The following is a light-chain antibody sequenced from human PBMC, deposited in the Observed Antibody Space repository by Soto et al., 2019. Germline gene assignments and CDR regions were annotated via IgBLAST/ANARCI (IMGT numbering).Light chain of an antibody. CDR1: QSVSSN. J-gene: IGKJ1*01. CDR3: QQYNNWPPGT. V-gene: IGKV3-15*01. Sequence: EIVMTQSPATLSVSPGERATLSCRASQSVSSNLAWYQQKPGQAPRLLSYGASTRATGIPARSSGSGSGTEFTLTISSLQSEDFAVYYCQQYNNWPPGTFGQGTKVEIK. CDR2: GAS.